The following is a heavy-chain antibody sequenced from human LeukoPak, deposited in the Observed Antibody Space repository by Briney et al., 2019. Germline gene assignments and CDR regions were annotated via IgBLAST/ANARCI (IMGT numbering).Heavy chain of an antibody. V-gene: IGHV3-9*01. CDR1: GFTFDDYA. Sequence: GGSLRLSCAASGFTFDDYAMHWVRQAPGKGLEWVSGISWNSGSIGYADSVKGRFTISRDNAKNSLYLQMNSLRAEDTALYYCAKDLAAAGRGYFDYWGQGTLVTVSS. D-gene: IGHD6-13*01. CDR3: AKDLAAAGRGYFDY. CDR2: ISWNSGSI. J-gene: IGHJ4*02.